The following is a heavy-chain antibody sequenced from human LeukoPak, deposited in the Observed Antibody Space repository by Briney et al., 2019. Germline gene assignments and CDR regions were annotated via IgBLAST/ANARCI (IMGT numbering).Heavy chain of an antibody. CDR2: INPSGGST. D-gene: IGHD3-22*01. CDR1: GYTFTSYY. Sequence: ASVKVSCKASGYTFTSYYMHWVRQAPGQGLEWMGIINPSGGSTSYAQKFQGRVTMTGDTSTSTVYMELSGLRSEDTAVYYCARDGDSSGYYSGGSDYWGQGTLVTVSS. V-gene: IGHV1-46*01. CDR3: ARDGDSSGYYSGGSDY. J-gene: IGHJ4*02.